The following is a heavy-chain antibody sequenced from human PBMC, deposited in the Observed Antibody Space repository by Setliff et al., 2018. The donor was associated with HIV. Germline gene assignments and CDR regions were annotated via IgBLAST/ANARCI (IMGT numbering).Heavy chain of an antibody. D-gene: IGHD2-15*01. V-gene: IGHV4-59*08. J-gene: IGHJ5*02. CDR1: GDSISSYY. CDR3: ARRRCSAASCPDNSWNWLDP. CDR2: IYYGST. Sequence: SETLSLTCTVSGDSISSYYWNWIRQPPGKALEWIGYIYYGSTHYNPSFEGRVTISADTSKNQFSLKLRSVTAADTAMYYCARRRCSAASCPDNSWNWLDPWGQGTQVTVSS.